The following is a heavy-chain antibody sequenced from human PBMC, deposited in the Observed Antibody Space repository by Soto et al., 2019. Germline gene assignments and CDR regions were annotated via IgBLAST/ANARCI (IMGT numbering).Heavy chain of an antibody. CDR3: ARDCPFYSSGPHGMDV. J-gene: IGHJ6*02. CDR2: TYHSGST. Sequence: PSETLSLTCAVSGYSISSGYYWGWIRQPPGKGLEWIGSTYHSGSTYYNPSLKSRVTISVDTSKNQFSLKLSSVTAADTAVYYCARDCPFYSSGPHGMDVWGQGTTVTVSS. V-gene: IGHV4-38-2*02. CDR1: GYSISSGYY. D-gene: IGHD6-19*01.